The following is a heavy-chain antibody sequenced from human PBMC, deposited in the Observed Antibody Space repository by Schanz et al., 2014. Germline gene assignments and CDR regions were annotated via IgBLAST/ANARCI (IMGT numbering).Heavy chain of an antibody. J-gene: IGHJ6*02. D-gene: IGHD3-10*01. CDR3: ARLPVGYGSGIWDV. CDR1: GFTLSSYA. Sequence: EVQLLDSGGGLVQPGGSLRLSCAAYGFTLSSYAMHWVRQAPGKGLEWVSSISHSGGSKYYADSVKGRFTISRDNSKNTLYLQMNSLRAEDTAVYYCARLPVGYGSGIWDVWGQGTSVTVSS. CDR2: ISHSGGSK. V-gene: IGHV3-23*01.